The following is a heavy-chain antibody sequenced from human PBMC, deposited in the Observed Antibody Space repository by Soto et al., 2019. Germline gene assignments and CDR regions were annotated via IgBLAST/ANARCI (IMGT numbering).Heavy chain of an antibody. CDR1: GYTFTNFY. Sequence: ASSKVSCKSCGYTFTNFYVHWVRQAPGQGLEWMAWINPNSGDTYLAQRFQGRVTMNRDTSIGTAYMELRGLTSDDTAEYYCAKGGAIVAAGTRVYLYNAMDVWGQGTTVNVSS. CDR3: AKGGAIVAAGTRVYLYNAMDV. CDR2: INPNSGDT. V-gene: IGHV1-2*02. D-gene: IGHD1-26*01. J-gene: IGHJ6*02.